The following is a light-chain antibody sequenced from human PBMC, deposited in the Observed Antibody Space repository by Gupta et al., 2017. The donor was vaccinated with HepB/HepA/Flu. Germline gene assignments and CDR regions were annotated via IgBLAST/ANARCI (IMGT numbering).Light chain of an antibody. CDR1: SSNIGAGYD. CDR2: GNS. J-gene: IGLJ2*01. CDR3: QSYDSSLSVYVV. Sequence: QSVLTQPPSVSGAPGQRVTISCPGSSSNIGAGYDVHWYQQLPGTAPNLLIYGNSNRPSGVPDRFSGSKSGTSASLAITGLQAEDEADYYCQSYDSSLSVYVVFGGGTKLTVL. V-gene: IGLV1-40*01.